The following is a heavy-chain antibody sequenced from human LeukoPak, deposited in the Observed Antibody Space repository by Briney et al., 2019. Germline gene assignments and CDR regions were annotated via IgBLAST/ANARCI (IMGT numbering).Heavy chain of an antibody. CDR1: GFTFSSYE. CDR2: ISSSGSTI. V-gene: IGHV3-48*03. D-gene: IGHD2-15*01. Sequence: PGGSLRLSCAASGFTFSSYEMNWVRQAPGKGLEGVSYISSSGSTIYYADSVKGRFTISRDNAKNSLYLQMNSLRAEDTAVYYCARDSVVAGLLPYYYYGMDVWGQGTTVTVSS. J-gene: IGHJ6*02. CDR3: ARDSVVAGLLPYYYYGMDV.